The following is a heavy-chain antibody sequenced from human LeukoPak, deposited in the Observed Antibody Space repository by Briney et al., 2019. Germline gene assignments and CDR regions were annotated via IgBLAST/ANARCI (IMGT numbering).Heavy chain of an antibody. V-gene: IGHV4-59*01. Sequence: SETLSFTCSVSGGSISSYYWSWIRQTPGKGLEWIGYIYYSGSTNYYPSLKSRVTISVETSKSQFSLKLSSVTAADTAVYYCARGGEYDCGHFFFDYWGQGTLVTVSS. CDR3: ARGGEYDCGHFFFDY. J-gene: IGHJ4*02. CDR1: GGSISSYY. D-gene: IGHD3-3*02. CDR2: IYYSGST.